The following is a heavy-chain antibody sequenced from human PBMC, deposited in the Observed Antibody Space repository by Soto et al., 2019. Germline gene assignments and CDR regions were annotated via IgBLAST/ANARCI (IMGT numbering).Heavy chain of an antibody. CDR1: GGTFSSYT. V-gene: IGHV1-69*02. CDR3: ARGHSSSGPNTLDY. D-gene: IGHD6-6*01. J-gene: IGHJ4*02. Sequence: SVKVSCKXSGGTFSSYTISWVRQAPGQGLEWMGRIIPILGIANYAQKFQGRVTITADKSTSTAYMELSSLRSEDTAVYYCARGHSSSGPNTLDYWGQGTLVTVSS. CDR2: IIPILGIA.